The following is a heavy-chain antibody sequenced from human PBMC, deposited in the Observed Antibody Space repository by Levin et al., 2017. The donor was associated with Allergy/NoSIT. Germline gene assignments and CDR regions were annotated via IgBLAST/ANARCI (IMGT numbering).Heavy chain of an antibody. Sequence: SQTLSLTCAISGDSVSSNRTAWNWIRQSPSRGLEWLGRTYYRSKWYYDYTESVKSRLTISPDTSKNQFSLQLKYVTPADTAIYFCSRDRYDITMPGPNYVYYYMDVWGKGTTVTVSS. V-gene: IGHV6-1*01. CDR2: TYYRSKWYY. CDR1: GDSVSSNRTA. CDR3: SRDRYDITMPGPNYVYYYMDV. D-gene: IGHD1-1*01. J-gene: IGHJ6*03.